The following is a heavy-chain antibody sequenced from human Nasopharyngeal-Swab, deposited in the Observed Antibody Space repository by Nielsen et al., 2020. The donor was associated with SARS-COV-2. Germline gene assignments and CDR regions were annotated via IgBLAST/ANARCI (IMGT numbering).Heavy chain of an antibody. D-gene: IGHD3-3*01. CDR3: ARARLHCDFWSGSLWYYGMDV. CDR2: TYYRSKWYN. J-gene: IGHJ6*02. Sequence: WIRQSPSRGLEWLGRTYYRSKWYNDYAVSVKSRITINPDTSKNQFSLQLNSVTPEDTAVYYCARARLHCDFWSGSLWYYGMDVWGQGTTVTVSS. V-gene: IGHV6-1*01.